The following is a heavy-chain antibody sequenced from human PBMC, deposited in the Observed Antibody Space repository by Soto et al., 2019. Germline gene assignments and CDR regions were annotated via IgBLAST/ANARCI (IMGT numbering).Heavy chain of an antibody. CDR1: GGSISSGGYS. Sequence: PSETLSLTCAVSGGSISSGGYSWTWIRQPPGKGLEWIGYIYHSGSTYYNPSLKSRVTISVDRSKNQFSLKLSSVTAADTAVYYCARARHYDSSGYRNWFDPFGQRTPVTVS. D-gene: IGHD3-22*01. J-gene: IGHJ5*02. CDR2: IYHSGST. V-gene: IGHV4-30-2*01. CDR3: ARARHYDSSGYRNWFDP.